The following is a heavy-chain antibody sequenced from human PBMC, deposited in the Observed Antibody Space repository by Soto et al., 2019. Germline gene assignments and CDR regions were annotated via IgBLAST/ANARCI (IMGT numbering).Heavy chain of an antibody. J-gene: IGHJ5*02. D-gene: IGHD3-9*01. CDR3: ARADVLRYFDWLPQYHLFDP. Sequence: QVQLQESGPGLVKPSETLSLTCTVSGGSVSSGSYYWSWIRQPPGKGLEWIGYIYYSGSTNYNPALKSRVTISVDTSKNQFSLKLSSVTAADTAVYYCARADVLRYFDWLPQYHLFDPWGQGTLVTVSS. CDR1: GGSVSSGSYY. CDR2: IYYSGST. V-gene: IGHV4-61*01.